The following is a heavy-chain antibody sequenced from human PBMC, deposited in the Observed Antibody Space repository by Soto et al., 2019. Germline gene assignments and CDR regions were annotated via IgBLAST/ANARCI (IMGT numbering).Heavy chain of an antibody. D-gene: IGHD3-10*01. J-gene: IGHJ4*02. V-gene: IGHV4-34*01. CDR2: INHSGST. CDR1: GGSFSGYY. CDR3: ARGFTMVRGVTLTRFDY. Sequence: SETLSLTCAVYGGSFSGYYWSWIRQPPGKGLEWIGEINHSGSTNYNPSLKSRVTISVDTSKNQFSLKLSSVTAADTAVYYCARGFTMVRGVTLTRFDYWGQGTLVTVSS.